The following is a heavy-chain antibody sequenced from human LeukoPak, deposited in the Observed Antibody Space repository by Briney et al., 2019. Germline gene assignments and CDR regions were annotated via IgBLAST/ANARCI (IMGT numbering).Heavy chain of an antibody. V-gene: IGHV4-31*03. J-gene: IGHJ4*02. CDR3: ARDQGYYDSSGYYGY. CDR1: GGSISSGGYY. Sequence: MSSETLSLTCTVSGGSISSGGYYWSWIRQHPGKGLEWIGYIYYSGSTYYNPSLKSRVTISVDTSKNQFSLKLSSVTAADTAVYYCARDQGYYDSSGYYGYWGQGTLVTVSS. D-gene: IGHD3-22*01. CDR2: IYYSGST.